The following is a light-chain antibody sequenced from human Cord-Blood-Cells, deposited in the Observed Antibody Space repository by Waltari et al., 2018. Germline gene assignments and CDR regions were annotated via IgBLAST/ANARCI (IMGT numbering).Light chain of an antibody. CDR3: QQYNNWPIT. Sequence: EILLTQSPATLSVSPGESATLSCRASQSVSSNLAWYQQKPGQAPRLLSYGASTRATGIPARFSGSGSGTEFTLTISSLQSEDIAVYYCQQYNNWPITFGQGTRLEMK. CDR1: QSVSSN. V-gene: IGKV3-15*01. J-gene: IGKJ5*01. CDR2: GAS.